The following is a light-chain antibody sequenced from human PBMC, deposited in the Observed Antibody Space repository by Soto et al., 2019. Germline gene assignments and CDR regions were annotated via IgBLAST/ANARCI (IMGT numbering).Light chain of an antibody. CDR1: QSVSSN. J-gene: IGKJ4*01. Sequence: EIVMTQSPATLSVSPGERATLSCRASQSVSSNLAWYQQKPAQAPRLLIYGASTRATGIPARFSGSGSGTEFTLTISSLQSEDFAVYYCQQYNKWPSLTFGGGTKVEIK. V-gene: IGKV3-15*01. CDR2: GAS. CDR3: QQYNKWPSLT.